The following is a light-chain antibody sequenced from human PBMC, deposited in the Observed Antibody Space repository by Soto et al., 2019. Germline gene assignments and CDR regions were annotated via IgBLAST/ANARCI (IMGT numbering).Light chain of an antibody. V-gene: IGLV1-40*03. CDR1: SANIGAGFD. CDR3: QSYDRSLRGYVL. J-gene: IGLJ2*01. Sequence: QSALTQPPSVSGAPGQRVTLSCTGSSANIGAGFDVHWYQQFPGTAPKLLIYDNTHRPSGVPDRFSASKSGASASLAITGLHAEDEADYYCQSYDRSLRGYVLFGGGTQLTV. CDR2: DNT.